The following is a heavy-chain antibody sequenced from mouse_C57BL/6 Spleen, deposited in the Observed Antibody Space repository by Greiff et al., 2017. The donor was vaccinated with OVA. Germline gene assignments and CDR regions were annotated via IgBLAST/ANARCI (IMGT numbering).Heavy chain of an antibody. CDR1: GYAFTNYL. J-gene: IGHJ2*01. V-gene: IGHV1-54*01. CDR2: LNPGSGGT. CDR3: ARDDDGYYVAFDY. Sequence: VQLQQSGAELVRPGTSVKVSCKASGYAFTNYLIEWVKQRPGQGLEWIGVLNPGSGGTNYNEKFKGKATMTADKSAITAYMQLISLTSEDSAVYFCARDDDGYYVAFDYWGQGTTLTVSS. D-gene: IGHD2-3*01.